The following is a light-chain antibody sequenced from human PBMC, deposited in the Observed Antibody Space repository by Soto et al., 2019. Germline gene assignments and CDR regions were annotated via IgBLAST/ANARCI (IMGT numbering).Light chain of an antibody. CDR2: DAS. V-gene: IGKV3-20*01. CDR1: QSVSSY. J-gene: IGKJ3*01. CDR3: QQFGTSPLVT. Sequence: EIVLTQSPATLSLSPGERATLSCRASQSVSSYLAWYQQKPGQAPRLLIYDASSRATGIPDRFSGSGSGTDFILTISRLEPEDFAVYYCQQFGTSPLVTFGPGTKVDIK.